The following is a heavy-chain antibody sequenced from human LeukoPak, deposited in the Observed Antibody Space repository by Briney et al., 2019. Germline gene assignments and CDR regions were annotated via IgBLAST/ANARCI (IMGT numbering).Heavy chain of an antibody. Sequence: SQTLSLTCTVSGGSISSGSYYWSWIRQPAGKGLEWIGRIYTSGSTNYNPSLKSRVTISVDTSKNQFSLKLSSVTAADTAVYYCAREGRNWNDVPLYGMDVWGQGTTVTVSS. CDR1: GGSISSGSYY. J-gene: IGHJ6*02. CDR3: AREGRNWNDVPLYGMDV. CDR2: IYTSGST. V-gene: IGHV4-61*02. D-gene: IGHD1-1*01.